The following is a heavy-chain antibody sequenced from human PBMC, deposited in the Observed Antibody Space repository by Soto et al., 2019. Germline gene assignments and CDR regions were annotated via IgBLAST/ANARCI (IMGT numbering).Heavy chain of an antibody. J-gene: IGHJ3*02. Sequence: QVQLVQSGAEVKKPGSSVKVSCKASGGTFSSYAISWVRQAPGQGLEWMGGIIPIFGTAKYAQKFQGRVTRTADESTSTDNMELSSLTSEDTAEYDCAREVRTSSGQSLWGPIDAFDIWGQGTMVTVSS. CDR1: GGTFSSYA. D-gene: IGHD6-19*01. V-gene: IGHV1-69*12. CDR2: IIPIFGTA. CDR3: AREVRTSSGQSLWGPIDAFDI.